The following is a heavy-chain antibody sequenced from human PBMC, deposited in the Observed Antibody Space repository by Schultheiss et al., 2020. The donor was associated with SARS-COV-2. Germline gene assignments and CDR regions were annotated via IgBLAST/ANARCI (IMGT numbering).Heavy chain of an antibody. D-gene: IGHD1-26*01. CDR2: IYWDDDK. CDR1: GFSLSTSGMC. Sequence: SGPTLVKPTQTLTLTCTFSGFSLSTSGMCVSWIRQPPGKALEWLALIYWDDDKRYSPSLKSRLTIIKDTSKNQVVLTMTNMDPVDTATYYCAHGPVHSGSYYWDYWGQGTLVTVSS. V-gene: IGHV2-5*08. CDR3: AHGPVHSGSYYWDY. J-gene: IGHJ4*02.